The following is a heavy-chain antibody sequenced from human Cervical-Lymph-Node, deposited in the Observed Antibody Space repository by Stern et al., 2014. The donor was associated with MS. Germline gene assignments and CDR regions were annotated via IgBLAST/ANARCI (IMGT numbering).Heavy chain of an antibody. V-gene: IGHV3-53*01. CDR3: ARDTSSPERYDW. Sequence: EVQLVESGGGVIQPGGSLRLSCTASGFTVSGDSMTWVRQAPGKGLEWVSLITNVGSTFYTDSVKARFTISRDDSKNTVYLHMTSLRAEDTAMYYCARDTSSPERYDWWGQGTLVTVSS. J-gene: IGHJ4*02. CDR2: ITNVGST. CDR1: GFTVSGDS. D-gene: IGHD1-1*01.